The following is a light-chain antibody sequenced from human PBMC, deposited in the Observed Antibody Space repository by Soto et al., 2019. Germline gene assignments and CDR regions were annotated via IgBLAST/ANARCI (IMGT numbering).Light chain of an antibody. J-gene: IGKJ1*01. CDR2: AAS. CDR3: QQYNNYWT. V-gene: IGKV1-5*01. Sequence: DIQMTQSPSSVSASVGDRVTITYRASLAISSLLAWYQQKPGKAPKLLIYAASSLESGVPSRFCGSGSATVFTFTISSLQPDDFATYYCQQYNNYWTFGQGTKVDI. CDR1: LAISSL.